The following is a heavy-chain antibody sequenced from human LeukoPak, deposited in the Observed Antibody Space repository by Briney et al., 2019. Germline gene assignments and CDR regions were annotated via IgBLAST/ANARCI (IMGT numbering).Heavy chain of an antibody. Sequence: SETLSLTCTVSGTSISRYYWSWFRQTAGNGLEWIGRIYTSGTTNYNPSLKSRVIMSVDTSKNQFSLNLNSMTAADTAVYYCARDGDGVMWSIDPWGQGIVVSVSS. CDR3: ARDGDGVMWSIDP. V-gene: IGHV4-4*07. CDR2: IYTSGTT. D-gene: IGHD2-8*01. CDR1: GTSISRYY. J-gene: IGHJ5*02.